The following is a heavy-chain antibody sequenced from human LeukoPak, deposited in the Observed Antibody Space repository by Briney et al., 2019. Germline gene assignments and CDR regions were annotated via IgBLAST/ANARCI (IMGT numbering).Heavy chain of an antibody. CDR1: GGSIGSYY. J-gene: IGHJ4*02. D-gene: IGHD3-3*01. Sequence: SETLSLTCSVSGGSIGSYYWSWIRQSPGKGLEWLGNVYFSGSTNYNPSLKSRVTISVDTSNNQFSLKLTSVTAADTAVYYCAREATALGFARFPIFNYWGQGTLVTVSS. CDR2: VYFSGST. CDR3: AREATALGFARFPIFNY. V-gene: IGHV4-59*01.